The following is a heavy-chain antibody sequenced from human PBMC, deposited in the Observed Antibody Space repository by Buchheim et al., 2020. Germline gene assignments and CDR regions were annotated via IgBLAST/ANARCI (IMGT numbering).Heavy chain of an antibody. CDR2: ISGSGGST. CDR3: AKDLGVDSGATFDY. J-gene: IGHJ4*02. V-gene: IGHV3-23*01. Sequence: EVQLLESGGGLEQPGGSLRLSCAASGFTFSSYAMSWVRQAPGKGLEWVSAISGSGGSTYYADSEKGGFTIPRDTSKNTLSLQMNSLRAEDTAVYYCAKDLGVDSGATFDYWGQGTL. D-gene: IGHD4-17*01. CDR1: GFTFSSYA.